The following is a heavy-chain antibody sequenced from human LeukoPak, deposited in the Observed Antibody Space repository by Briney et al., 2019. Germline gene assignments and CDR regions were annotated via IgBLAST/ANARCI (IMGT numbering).Heavy chain of an antibody. CDR1: GGSISSYY. J-gene: IGHJ6*03. CDR3: ARSNEVGYCSSTSCRYYYYYYYMDV. Sequence: SETLSLTCTVSGGSISSYYWSWIRQPPGKGLEWIGYIYYSGSTNYNPSLKSRVTISVDTSKNQFSLKLSSVTAADTAVYYCARSNEVGYCSSTSCRYYYYYYYMDVWGKGTTVTVSS. D-gene: IGHD2-2*01. V-gene: IGHV4-59*01. CDR2: IYYSGST.